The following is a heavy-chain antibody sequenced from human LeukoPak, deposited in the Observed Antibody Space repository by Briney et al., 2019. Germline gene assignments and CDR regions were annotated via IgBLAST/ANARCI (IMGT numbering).Heavy chain of an antibody. V-gene: IGHV4-30-2*01. CDR1: GGSISSGGYY. CDR2: IYHSGST. CDR3: ARGRIEYYDGSALIYWYFDL. D-gene: IGHD3-22*01. J-gene: IGHJ2*01. Sequence: PSQTLSLTCTVSGGSISSGGYYWSWIRQPPGKGLEWIGYIYHSGSTYYNPSLKSRVTISVDTSKNQFSLKLSSVTAADTAVYYCARGRIEYYDGSALIYWYFDLWGRGTLVTVSS.